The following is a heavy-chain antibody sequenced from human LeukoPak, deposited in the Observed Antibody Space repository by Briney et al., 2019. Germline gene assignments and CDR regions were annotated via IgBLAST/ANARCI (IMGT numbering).Heavy chain of an antibody. CDR1: GYTFTSYG. D-gene: IGHD3-22*01. V-gene: IGHV1-18*01. CDR2: ISAYNGNT. CDR3: ARDTFNYYDSSGHDAFDI. J-gene: IGHJ3*02. Sequence: ASVKVSCKASGYTFTSYGISWVRQAPGQGLEWMGWISAYNGNTNYAQKLQGRVTMATDTSTSTAYMELRSLRSDDTAVYYRARDTFNYYDSSGHDAFDIWGQGTMVTVSS.